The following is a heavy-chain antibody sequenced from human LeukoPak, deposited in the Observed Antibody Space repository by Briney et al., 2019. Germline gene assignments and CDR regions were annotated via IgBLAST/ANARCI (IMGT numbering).Heavy chain of an antibody. CDR3: ARASGGYYNNWFDP. CDR2: IYYSGST. D-gene: IGHD3-22*01. J-gene: IGHJ5*02. Sequence: SETLSLTCTVSGGSISSSSYYWGWIRQPPGKGLAWIGCIYYSGSTYYNPSLKSRVTISVDTSKNQSSLKLNSVTAADTAVYYCARASGGYYNNWFDPWGQGTLVTVSS. CDR1: GGSISSSSYY. V-gene: IGHV4-39*07.